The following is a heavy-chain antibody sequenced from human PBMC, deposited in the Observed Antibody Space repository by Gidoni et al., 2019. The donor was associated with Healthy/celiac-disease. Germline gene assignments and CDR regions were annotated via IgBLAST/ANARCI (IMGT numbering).Heavy chain of an antibody. V-gene: IGHV4-59*01. Sequence: QVQLQESGPGLVKPSETLSLTCTVSGGSISRYYWSWIRQPPGKGLEWIGYIYYSGSTTYNPSLKSRVTISVDTSKNQFSLKLSSVTAADTAVYYCASALASGSYYYYYYMDVWGKGTTVTVSS. CDR3: ASALASGSYYYYYYMDV. J-gene: IGHJ6*03. D-gene: IGHD1-26*01. CDR2: IYYSGST. CDR1: GGSISRYY.